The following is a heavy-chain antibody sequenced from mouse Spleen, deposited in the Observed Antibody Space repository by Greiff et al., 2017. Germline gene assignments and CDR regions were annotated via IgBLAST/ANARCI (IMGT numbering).Heavy chain of an antibody. Sequence: LQQPGSELVRPGASVKLSCKASGYTFTSYWMHWVKQRHGQGLEWIGNIYPGSGSTNYDEKFKSKGTLTVDTSSSTAYMHLSSLTSEDSAVYYCTRGDRYFAMDYWGQGTSVTVSS. CDR1: GYTFTSYW. J-gene: IGHJ4*01. CDR3: TRGDRYFAMDY. CDR2: IYPGSGST. D-gene: IGHD2-14*01. V-gene: IGHV1S22*01.